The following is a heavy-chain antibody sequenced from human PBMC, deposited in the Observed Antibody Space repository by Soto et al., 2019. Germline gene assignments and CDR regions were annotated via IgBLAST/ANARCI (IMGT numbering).Heavy chain of an antibody. Sequence: GGSLRLSCAASGFTFSSYGMHWVRQAPGKGLEWVAVISYDGSNKYYADSVKGRFTISRDNSKNTLYLQMNSLRAEDTAVYYCAKDLNDYVWGSYRSTYFDYWGQGTLVTVSS. CDR2: ISYDGSNK. CDR1: GFTFSSYG. V-gene: IGHV3-30*18. J-gene: IGHJ4*02. CDR3: AKDLNDYVWGSYRSTYFDY. D-gene: IGHD3-16*02.